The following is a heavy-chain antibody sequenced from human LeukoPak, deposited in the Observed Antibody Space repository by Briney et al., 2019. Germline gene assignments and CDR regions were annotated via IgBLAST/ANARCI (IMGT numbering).Heavy chain of an antibody. CDR3: VCLGLGGLSLD. D-gene: IGHD3-16*01. Sequence: SGGSLRLSCAASGFTFSSYTMHWVRQAPGKGLEWVAVLSYDGSNKYYADSVKGRFTISRDNSKNTLYLQMNSLRVEDTAVYYCVCLGLGGLSLDWGQGTLVTVSS. CDR2: LSYDGSNK. J-gene: IGHJ4*02. V-gene: IGHV3-30*04. CDR1: GFTFSSYT.